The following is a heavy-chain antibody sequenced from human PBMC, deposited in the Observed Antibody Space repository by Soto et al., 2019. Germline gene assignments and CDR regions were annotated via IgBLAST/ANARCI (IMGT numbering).Heavy chain of an antibody. CDR2: IYYSGST. V-gene: IGHV4-30-4*01. Sequence: PSETLALTCTVSGGSISSGEYYWSWIRQPPGKGLEWIGYIYYSGSTYYNPSLKSRVTISVDTSKNQFSLKLSSVTAADTAVYYCARAHYPPYYFHYPGQGPLVTLSS. CDR1: GGSISSGEYY. D-gene: IGHD1-26*01. CDR3: ARAHYPPYYFHY. J-gene: IGHJ4*02.